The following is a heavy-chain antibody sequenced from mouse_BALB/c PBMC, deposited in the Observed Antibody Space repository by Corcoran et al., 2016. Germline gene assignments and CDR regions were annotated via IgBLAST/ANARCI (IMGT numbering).Heavy chain of an antibody. D-gene: IGHD2-10*02. CDR2: IYPGSGNT. J-gene: IGHJ2*01. CDR3: ARGYGNYYFDY. V-gene: IGHV1-84*02. CDR1: GYTFTDYY. Sequence: QIQLQQSGPELVKPGASVKISCKASGYTFTDYYITWVKQKPGQGLEWIGWIYPGSGNTKYNEKFKGKATLTVDTSSSTAYMQLSSLTSEDTAVYFCARGYGNYYFDYWGQGTTLTVSS.